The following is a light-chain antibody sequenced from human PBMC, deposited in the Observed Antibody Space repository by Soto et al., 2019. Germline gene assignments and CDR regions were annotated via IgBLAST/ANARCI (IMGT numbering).Light chain of an antibody. V-gene: IGKV3-15*01. CDR2: GAS. CDR3: QQYNNWPYT. Sequence: EIVMTQSPATLSVSPGERATLSCRASQSVSSNLAWYQKKPGQAPRLLIYGASTSATGIPARFSGSGSGTEFTLTISSLQSGDFAVYYCQQYNNWPYTFGQGTKLEIK. CDR1: QSVSSN. J-gene: IGKJ2*01.